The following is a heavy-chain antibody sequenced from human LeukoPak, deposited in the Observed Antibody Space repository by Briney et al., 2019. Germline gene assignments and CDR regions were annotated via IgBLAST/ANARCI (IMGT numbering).Heavy chain of an antibody. V-gene: IGHV4-61*02. D-gene: IGHD3-3*01. Sequence: SETLSLTCTVSGGSISSGSYYWSWIRQPAGKGLEWIGRIYTSGSTNYNPSLKSRVTISVATSKNQFSLKLSSVTAADTAVYYCARENYDFWSGYYFSPWGQGTLVTVSS. CDR2: IYTSGST. CDR1: GGSISSGSYY. J-gene: IGHJ5*02. CDR3: ARENYDFWSGYYFSP.